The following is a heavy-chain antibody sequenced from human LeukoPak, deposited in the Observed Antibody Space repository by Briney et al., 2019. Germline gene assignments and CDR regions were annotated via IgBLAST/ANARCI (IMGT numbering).Heavy chain of an antibody. D-gene: IGHD2-15*01. Sequence: GSLRLSCAASGFTFSSYWMHWVRQAPGKGLVWVSRVNSDGSSTTYADSVKGRFTISRDNAKNTLYLQMSSLRAEDTAVYYCAREDSHLRVAFDMWGQGTMVTVSS. V-gene: IGHV3-74*01. CDR1: GFTFSSYW. CDR3: AREDSHLRVAFDM. J-gene: IGHJ3*02. CDR2: VNSDGSST.